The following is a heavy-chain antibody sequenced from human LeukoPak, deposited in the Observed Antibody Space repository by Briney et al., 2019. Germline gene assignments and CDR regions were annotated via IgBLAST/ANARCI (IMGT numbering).Heavy chain of an antibody. V-gene: IGHV3-43*01. CDR2: ISWDGGST. CDR1: GFTFDDYT. D-gene: IGHD1-26*01. CDR3: AKGYRGEWELHPVDY. Sequence: GGSLRLSCAASGFTFDDYTMHWVRQAPGKGLEWFSLISWDGGSTYYADSVKGRFTISRYNSKNSLYLQMNSLRTEDTALYYCAKGYRGEWELHPVDYWGQGTLVTVSS. J-gene: IGHJ4*02.